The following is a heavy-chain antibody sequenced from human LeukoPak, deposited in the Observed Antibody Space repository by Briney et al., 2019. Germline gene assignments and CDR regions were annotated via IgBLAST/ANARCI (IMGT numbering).Heavy chain of an antibody. J-gene: IGHJ5*02. CDR2: TYYRSTWYN. V-gene: IGHV6-1*01. Sequence: SQTLSLTCAISGDSVSSNSVTWDWIRQSPSRGLEWLGRTYYRSTWYNDYAVSVRGRITVNPDTSKNQFSLHLNSVTPEDTAVYYCARRLTQYDCFDPWGQGILVTVSS. D-gene: IGHD2-2*01. CDR1: GDSVSSNSVT. CDR3: ARRLTQYDCFDP.